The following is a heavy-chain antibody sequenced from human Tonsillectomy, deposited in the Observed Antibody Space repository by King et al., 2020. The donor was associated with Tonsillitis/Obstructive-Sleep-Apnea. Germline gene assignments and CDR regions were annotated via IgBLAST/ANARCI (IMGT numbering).Heavy chain of an antibody. V-gene: IGHV2-5*02. J-gene: IGHJ3*02. CDR2: IYWDDDK. CDR3: AHQLGDDAFDI. CDR1: GFSLSTSGVG. D-gene: IGHD7-27*01. Sequence: TLKESGPTLVKPTQTLTLTCTFSGFSLSTSGVGVGWIRQPPGKALEWLALIYWDDDKRYSPSLKSRPTITKDPSKNQVVLTMTKLDPVDTATYYCAHQLGDDAFDIWGQGAMVTVSS.